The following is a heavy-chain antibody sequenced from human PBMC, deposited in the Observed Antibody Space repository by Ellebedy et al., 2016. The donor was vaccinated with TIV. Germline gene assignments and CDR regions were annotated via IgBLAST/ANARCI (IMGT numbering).Heavy chain of an antibody. V-gene: IGHV3-30-3*01. CDR3: ARDAAAAGVHNRFDP. CDR2: MSSDGSIN. CDR1: GFTFSSYA. J-gene: IGHJ5*02. D-gene: IGHD6-13*01. Sequence: GESLKISCAASGFTFSSYAMHWVRPAPGKGLEWVAVMSSDGSINFYTDSVKGRFTISRDNSKKQLYLEVNSLRAEDTAMYYCARDAAAAGVHNRFDPWGQGTLVTVSS.